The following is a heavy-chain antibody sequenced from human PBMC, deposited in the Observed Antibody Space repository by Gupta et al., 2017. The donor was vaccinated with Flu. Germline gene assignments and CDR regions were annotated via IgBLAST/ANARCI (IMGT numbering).Heavy chain of an antibody. CDR3: AKGLGDRYGWWSDYYYMDV. D-gene: IGHD2-8*02. CDR2: RSHDGSKE. Sequence: HWVRQTPAKGLEWVAVRSHDGSKEYYADSVKGRCTVSRDNSENTLYLQMNSLRAEEKAVYYCAKGLGDRYGWWSDYYYMDVWGKGTTVNVS. V-gene: IGHV3-30*18. J-gene: IGHJ6*03.